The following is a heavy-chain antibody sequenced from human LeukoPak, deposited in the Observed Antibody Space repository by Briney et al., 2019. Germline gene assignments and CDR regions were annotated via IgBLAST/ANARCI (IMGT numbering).Heavy chain of an antibody. J-gene: IGHJ3*02. D-gene: IGHD3-22*01. CDR3: ARAGWYYYDSSGSRHDAFDI. CDR1: GGSFSGYY. CDR2: INHSGST. Sequence: SETLSLTCAVYGGSFSGYYWSWIRQPPGKGLEWIGEINHSGSTNYNPSLKSRVTISVDTSKNQFSLKLSSVTAADTAVYYCARAGWYYYDSSGSRHDAFDIWGQGTMVTVSS. V-gene: IGHV4-34*01.